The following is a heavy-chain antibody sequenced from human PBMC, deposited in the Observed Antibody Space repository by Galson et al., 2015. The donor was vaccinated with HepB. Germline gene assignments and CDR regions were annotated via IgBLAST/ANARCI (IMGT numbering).Heavy chain of an antibody. CDR3: AKDDSFKWEVIGEVY. D-gene: IGHD1-26*01. CDR1: GFTFSTCP. J-gene: IGHJ4*02. Sequence: SLRLSCAASGFTFSTCPMSWVRQAPGKGLEWVSTTNGGGDWTSYGDSVKGRFTISRDNSKNTLYLQMNSLRVEDTAVYYCAKDDSFKWEVIGEVYWGLGTLVTVSS. V-gene: IGHV3-23*01. CDR2: TNGGGDWT.